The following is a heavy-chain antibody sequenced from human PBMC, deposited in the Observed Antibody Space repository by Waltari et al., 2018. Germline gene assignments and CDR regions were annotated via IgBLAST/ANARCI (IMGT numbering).Heavy chain of an antibody. CDR2: ISSSSSFI. J-gene: IGHJ4*02. D-gene: IGHD4-17*01. Sequence: EVQLVESGGGLVKPGGSLRLSCAASGFTFSDDTMSWARQTPGKGLEWISSISSSSSFIYYADSVKGRFTISRDNAKNSLFLQMNSLRAEDTSVYYCVRSDYGDYVGGYYWGQGTVVTVSS. CDR1: GFTFSDDT. CDR3: VRSDYGDYVGGYY. V-gene: IGHV3-21*01.